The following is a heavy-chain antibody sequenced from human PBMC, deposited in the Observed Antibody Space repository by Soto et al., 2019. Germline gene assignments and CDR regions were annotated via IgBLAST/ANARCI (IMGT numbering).Heavy chain of an antibody. D-gene: IGHD2-21*01. J-gene: IGHJ4*02. Sequence: AGGSLRLSCAASGFNFSSFEMNWVRQAPGKGLEWVSYITSTGTTIYYADSVKGRFTISRDNAKNSLYLQMNSLRAEDTAVYYCARGNSPVDVYWGQGTLVTVSS. CDR1: GFNFSSFE. CDR3: ARGNSPVDVY. V-gene: IGHV3-48*03. CDR2: ITSTGTTI.